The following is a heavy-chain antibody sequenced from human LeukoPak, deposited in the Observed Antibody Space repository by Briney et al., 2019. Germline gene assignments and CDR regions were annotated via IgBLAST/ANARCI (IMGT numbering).Heavy chain of an antibody. CDR1: GYTLTGDY. V-gene: IGHV1-2*02. CDR3: AFSSYYLQGNYYYMDV. D-gene: IGHD1-26*01. CDR2: IKPNSDGT. Sequence: ASLKASCKASGYTLTGDYMHWVRQAPEQGLEWMGWIKPNSDGTNCAQNLQGRVTMTTDTFTSTVYMELRSLRSDDTAVYYCAFSSYYLQGNYYYMDVWGKGTTVTVSS. J-gene: IGHJ6*03.